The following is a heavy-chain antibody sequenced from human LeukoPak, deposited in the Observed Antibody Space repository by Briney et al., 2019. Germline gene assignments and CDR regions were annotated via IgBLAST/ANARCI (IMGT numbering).Heavy chain of an antibody. J-gene: IGHJ4*02. D-gene: IGHD6-13*01. CDR1: GFTFSSYA. Sequence: GGSLRLSCAASGFTFSSYAMHWVRQAPGKGLEWVAVISYDGSNKYYADSVKGRFTISRDNSKNTLYLQMNSLRAEDTAVYYCAKGTMRSSSRRDYFDYWGQGTLVTVSS. CDR2: ISYDGSNK. CDR3: AKGTMRSSSRRDYFDY. V-gene: IGHV3-30*04.